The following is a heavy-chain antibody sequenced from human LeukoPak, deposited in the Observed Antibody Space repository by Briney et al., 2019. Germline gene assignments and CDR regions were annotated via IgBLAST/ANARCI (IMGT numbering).Heavy chain of an antibody. CDR3: ASDYFSDYVFDF. Sequence: ASVKVSCKASGYTFTSYGISWVRQAPGQGLEWMGFTSADNGRTNYVQKFQGRVTMTTDTSTNTAYMELGSLRFDDTAMYYCASDYFSDYVFDFWGQGTLITVSS. D-gene: IGHD3-10*02. CDR2: TSADNGRT. V-gene: IGHV1-18*01. J-gene: IGHJ4*02. CDR1: GYTFTSYG.